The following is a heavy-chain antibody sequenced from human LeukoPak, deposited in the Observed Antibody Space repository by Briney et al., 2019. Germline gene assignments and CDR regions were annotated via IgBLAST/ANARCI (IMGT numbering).Heavy chain of an antibody. J-gene: IGHJ4*02. CDR2: INERGRDT. Sequence: GGSLRLSCAASEFTFDEYAMHWVRKTPGKGLVWVSRINERGRDTMYADSVKGRFTISRDNAKNTVYLQMNSLRAEDTGVYYCVRDEALWRLDYWGQGTLVTVSS. CDR1: EFTFDEYA. V-gene: IGHV3-74*03. D-gene: IGHD2-21*01. CDR3: VRDEALWRLDY.